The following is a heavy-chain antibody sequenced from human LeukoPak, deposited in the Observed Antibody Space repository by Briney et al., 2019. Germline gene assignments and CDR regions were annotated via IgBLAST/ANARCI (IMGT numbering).Heavy chain of an antibody. CDR3: ARGQYYYDSSGYYWFDP. CDR2: INPSGGST. V-gene: IGHV1-46*01. J-gene: IGHJ5*02. D-gene: IGHD3-22*01. Sequence: ASVKVSCKVSGYTFTSYYVHWVRQAPGQGLEWMGIINPSGGSTSYAQKFQGGVTMTRDTSTSTVYMELSSLRSEDTAVYYCARGQYYYDSSGYYWFDPWGQGTLVTVSS. CDR1: GYTFTSYY.